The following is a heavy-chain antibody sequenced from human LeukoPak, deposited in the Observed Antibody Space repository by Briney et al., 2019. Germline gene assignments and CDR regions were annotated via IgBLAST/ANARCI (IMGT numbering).Heavy chain of an antibody. CDR3: ARHLWLVQQPFDY. CDR2: IYYSGST. V-gene: IGHV4-39*01. J-gene: IGHJ4*02. CDR1: SGSISSSSYY. D-gene: IGHD6-19*01. Sequence: PSETLSLTCTVSSGSISSSSYYWGWIRQPPGKGLEWIGSIYYSGSTYYNPSLKSRVTISVDTSKNQFSLKLSSVTAADTAVCYCARHLWLVQQPFDYWGQGALVTVSS.